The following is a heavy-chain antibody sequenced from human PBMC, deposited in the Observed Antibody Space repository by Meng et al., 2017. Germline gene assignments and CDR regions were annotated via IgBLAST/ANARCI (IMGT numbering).Heavy chain of an antibody. CDR1: GGSFSGYY. D-gene: IGHD6-6*01. J-gene: IGHJ4*02. CDR3: ARRGIAARPFYY. V-gene: IGHV4-34*01. Sequence: VLLHRWGAVPLQPSETLCLTCAVYGGSFSGYYWSWIRQPPGKGLEWIGEINHSGSTNYNPSLKSRVTISVDTSKNQFSLKLSYVTAADTAVYYCARRGIAARPFYYWGQGTLVTVSS. CDR2: INHSGST.